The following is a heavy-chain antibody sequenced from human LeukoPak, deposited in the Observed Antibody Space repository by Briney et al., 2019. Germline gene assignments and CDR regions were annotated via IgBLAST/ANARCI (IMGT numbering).Heavy chain of an antibody. CDR3: ARLVAATRVFDY. V-gene: IGHV4-30-2*01. D-gene: IGHD2-15*01. J-gene: IGHJ4*02. CDR2: IYHSGST. CDR1: GGSISSGGYS. Sequence: PSETLSLTCAVSGGSISSGGYSWSWLRQPPGKGLEWIGYIYHSGSTYYNPSLKSRVTISVDRSKNQFSLKLSSVTAADTAVYYCARLVAATRVFDYWGQGTLVTVSS.